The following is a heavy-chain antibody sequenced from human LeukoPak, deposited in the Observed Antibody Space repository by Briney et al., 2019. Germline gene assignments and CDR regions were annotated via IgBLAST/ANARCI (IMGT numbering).Heavy chain of an antibody. CDR1: GYTFTSYG. CDR2: MNPNSGDT. V-gene: IGHV1-8*03. Sequence: ASVKVSCKASGYTFTSYGINWVRQATGQGLEWMGWMNPNSGDTGYAQKFQGRVTITRNTSISTAYMELSSLRCEDTAVYYCARGPRWFWEFDYWGQGTLVTVSS. CDR3: ARGPRWFWEFDY. J-gene: IGHJ4*02. D-gene: IGHD3-10*01.